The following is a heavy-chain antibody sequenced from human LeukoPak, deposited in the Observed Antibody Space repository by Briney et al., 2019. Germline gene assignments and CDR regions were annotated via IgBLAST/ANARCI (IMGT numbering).Heavy chain of an antibody. CDR1: GGSISSYY. V-gene: IGHV4-59*01. CDR2: IYYSGTT. CDR3: ARGVYIAAAQYGY. Sequence: WETLSLTCTVSGGSISSYYWSWIRQPPGKGLEWFGYIYYSGTTNYNPSLKSRVTISVDTSKNQFSLKLSSVTAADTAVYYCARGVYIAAAQYGYWGQGTLVTVSS. J-gene: IGHJ4*02. D-gene: IGHD6-13*01.